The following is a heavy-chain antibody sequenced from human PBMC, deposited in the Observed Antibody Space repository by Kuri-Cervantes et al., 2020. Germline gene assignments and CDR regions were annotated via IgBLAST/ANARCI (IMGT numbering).Heavy chain of an antibody. D-gene: IGHD1-26*01. J-gene: IGHJ4*02. CDR3: ARISIVGAIADY. CDR2: IYHSGST. CDR1: GGSISSGGYS. Sequence: LRLSCAVSGGSISSGGYSWSWIRQPPGKGLEWIGYIYHSGSTYYNPSLKSRVTISVDTSKNQFSLKLSSVTAADTAVYYCARISIVGAIADYWGQGTLVTVSS. V-gene: IGHV4-30-2*01.